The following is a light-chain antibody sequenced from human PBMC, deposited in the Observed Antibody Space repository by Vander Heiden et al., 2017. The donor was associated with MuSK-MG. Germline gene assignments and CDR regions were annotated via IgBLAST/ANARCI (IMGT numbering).Light chain of an antibody. J-gene: IGKJ3*01. CDR1: QNISSY. CDR2: AAS. Sequence: DIQMTQSPSSLSASVGDRVTITCRASQNISSYLNWYQQKPGKAPKLLIYAASSLQSGVPSRFSGSGAGTDCTLTISSLQPEDFATYYCQQSDSTPFTFGHGTKVDIK. V-gene: IGKV1-39*01. CDR3: QQSDSTPFT.